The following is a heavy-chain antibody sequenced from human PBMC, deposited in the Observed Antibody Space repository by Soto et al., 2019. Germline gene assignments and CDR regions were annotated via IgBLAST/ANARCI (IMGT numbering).Heavy chain of an antibody. Sequence: SETLSLTCAVSGYSISSGYYWGWIRQPPGKGLEWIGSIYHSGSTYYNPSLKSRVTISVDTSENQFSLKLSSVTAADTAVYYCARDPGYSGSYYSSNWFDPWGQGTLVTVSS. J-gene: IGHJ5*02. D-gene: IGHD1-26*01. CDR2: IYHSGST. CDR3: ARDPGYSGSYYSSNWFDP. CDR1: GYSISSGYY. V-gene: IGHV4-38-2*02.